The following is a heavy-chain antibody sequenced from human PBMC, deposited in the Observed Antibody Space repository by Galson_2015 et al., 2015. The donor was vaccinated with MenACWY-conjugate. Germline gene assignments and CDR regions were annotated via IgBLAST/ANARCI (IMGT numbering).Heavy chain of an antibody. CDR2: IKPSGGST. CDR3: ARDSGIAAAGTLSLYYYYGMDV. CDR1: GYTFTSYY. J-gene: IGHJ6*02. D-gene: IGHD6-13*01. Sequence: SVKVSCKASGYTFTSYYMHWVRQAPGQGLEWMGIIKPSGGSTSYAQKFQGRVTMTRDTSTSTVYMELSSLGSEDTAVYYCARDSGIAAAGTLSLYYYYGMDVWGQGTTVTVSS. V-gene: IGHV1-46*01.